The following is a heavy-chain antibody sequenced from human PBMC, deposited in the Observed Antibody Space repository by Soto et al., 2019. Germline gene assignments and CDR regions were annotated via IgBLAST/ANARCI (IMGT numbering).Heavy chain of an antibody. CDR1: CGSIRSTTYY. D-gene: IGHD1-26*01. Sequence: KTSETLSLTCTVSCGSIRSTTYYWAWIRQSPGKGLEWIGSIYYSGNTYYHPSLKSRVTMSVDTTKNQVSLKLSSVTAADTAVYYCVRHWSSSGHNWFDPWGQGTQVTVSS. V-gene: IGHV4-39*01. CDR3: VRHWSSSGHNWFDP. J-gene: IGHJ5*02. CDR2: IYYSGNT.